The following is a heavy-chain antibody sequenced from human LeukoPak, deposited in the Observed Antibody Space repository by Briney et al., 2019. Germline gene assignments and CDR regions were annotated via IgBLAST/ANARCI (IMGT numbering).Heavy chain of an antibody. J-gene: IGHJ4*02. CDR3: ARVGQKVPRPNYDILTGSPYFDY. CDR1: GGSISSGDYY. CDR2: IYYSGST. D-gene: IGHD3-9*01. V-gene: IGHV4-30-4*01. Sequence: SETLSLTCTVSGGSISSGDYYWSWIRQPPGKGLEWIGYIYYSGSTYYNPSLKSRVTISVDTSKNQFSLKLSSVTAADTAVYYCARVGQKVPRPNYDILTGSPYFDYWGQGTLVTVSS.